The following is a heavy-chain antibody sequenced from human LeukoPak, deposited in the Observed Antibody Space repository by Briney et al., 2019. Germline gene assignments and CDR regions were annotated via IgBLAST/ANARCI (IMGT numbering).Heavy chain of an antibody. J-gene: IGHJ4*02. D-gene: IGHD6-13*01. CDR2: INPSGGST. V-gene: IGHV1-46*01. Sequence: ASVKVSCKASGCTFTSYYMHWVRQAPGQGLEWMGIINPSGGSTSYAQKFQGRVTMTRDMSTSTVYMELSSLRSEDTAVYYCARGGIAAAGPDYWGQGTLVTVSS. CDR3: ARGGIAAAGPDY. CDR1: GCTFTSYY.